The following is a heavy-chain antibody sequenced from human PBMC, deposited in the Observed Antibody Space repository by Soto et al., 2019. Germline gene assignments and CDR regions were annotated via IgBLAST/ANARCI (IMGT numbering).Heavy chain of an antibody. CDR3: GRGRSGQIVVFY. CDR1: GYTFTGHY. CDR2: IGPESGAT. Sequence: SVKVSCKASGYTFTGHYIHWVRQAPEQGPEWMGEIGPESGATRYAQRFQGRVTMTRDMSITTVYMELNNPSPDDTAVYYCGRGRSGQIVVFYWGQGAPVTVSS. D-gene: IGHD1-26*01. V-gene: IGHV1-2*02. J-gene: IGHJ4*02.